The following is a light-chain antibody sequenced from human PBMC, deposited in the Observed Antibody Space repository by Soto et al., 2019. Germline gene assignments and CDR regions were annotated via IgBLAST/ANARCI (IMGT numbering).Light chain of an antibody. V-gene: IGLV2-14*01. J-gene: IGLJ2*01. CDR3: SSYTSSSTLGHVV. Sequence: QSALTQPASVSGSPGQSITISCTGTSSDVGGYNYVSWYQQHPGKAPKLMIYEASHRPSGVSNRFSGSKCGNTASLTISGLQAEDEADYYCSSYTSSSTLGHVVFGGGTKVTVL. CDR1: SSDVGGYNY. CDR2: EAS.